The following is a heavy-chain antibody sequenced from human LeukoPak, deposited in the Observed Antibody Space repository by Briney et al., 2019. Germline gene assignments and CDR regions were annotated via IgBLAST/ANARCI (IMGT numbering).Heavy chain of an antibody. J-gene: IGHJ3*02. Sequence: GESLKVSCKGSGYSFTSYWIGWVRQMPGKGLEWMGIIYPGDSDTRYSPSFQGQVTISADKSISTAYLQWSSLKASDTAMYYCARHSRYYYDSSGFDIWGQGTMVTVSS. CDR3: ARHSRYYYDSSGFDI. D-gene: IGHD3-22*01. CDR1: GYSFTSYW. V-gene: IGHV5-51*01. CDR2: IYPGDSDT.